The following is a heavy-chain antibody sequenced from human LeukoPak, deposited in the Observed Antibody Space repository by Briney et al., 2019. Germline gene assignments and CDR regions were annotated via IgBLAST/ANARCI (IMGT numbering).Heavy chain of an antibody. CDR2: IKSDGSNI. CDR1: GFTFSSYW. J-gene: IGHJ4*02. CDR3: AREWARALDY. Sequence: QPGGSLRLSCAASGFTFSSYWMHWVRQPPGKGLVWVSRIKSDGSNIVYADSVKGRFTISRDNAKNSLYLQMNSLRAEDTAVYYCAREWARALDYWGQGTLVTVSS. D-gene: IGHD1-26*01. V-gene: IGHV3-74*01.